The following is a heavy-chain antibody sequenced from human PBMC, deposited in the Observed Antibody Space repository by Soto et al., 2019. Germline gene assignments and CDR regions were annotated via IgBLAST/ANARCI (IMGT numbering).Heavy chain of an antibody. CDR3: ARDVVGDYDFWSGYQHHAFDI. CDR2: ISAYNGNT. V-gene: IGHV1-18*04. Sequence: ASVKVSCKASGYTFTSYGISWVRRAPGQGLEWMGWISAYNGNTNYAQKLQGRVTMTTDTSTSTAYMELRSLRSDGTAVYYCARDVVGDYDFWSGYQHHAFDIWGQGTMVT. J-gene: IGHJ3*02. D-gene: IGHD3-3*01. CDR1: GYTFTSYG.